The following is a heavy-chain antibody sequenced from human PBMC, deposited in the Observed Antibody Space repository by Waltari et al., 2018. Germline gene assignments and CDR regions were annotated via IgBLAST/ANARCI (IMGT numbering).Heavy chain of an antibody. CDR2: ISSSSSTI. V-gene: IGHV3-48*01. CDR3: AKDLGGTDWSHYFDS. D-gene: IGHD2-21*01. Sequence: EVQLVESGGGLVQPGGSLRLSCAASGFTFSSYSMNWVRQAPGKGLEWVSYISSSSSTIYYADSVKGRFTISRDNAKNSLYLQMNSLRAEDTAIYYCAKDLGGTDWSHYFDSWGQGTLIAVSS. J-gene: IGHJ4*02. CDR1: GFTFSSYS.